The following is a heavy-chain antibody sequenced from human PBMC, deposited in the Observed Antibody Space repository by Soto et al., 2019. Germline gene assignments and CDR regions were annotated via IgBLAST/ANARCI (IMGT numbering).Heavy chain of an antibody. J-gene: IGHJ5*02. Sequence: SVKVSCKASGGTFSSYAISWVRQAPGQGLEWMGGIIPIFGTANYAQKFQGRVTITADESTSTAYMELSSLRSEDTAVYYCAKAKGYDSSGYPSWFDPWGQGTLVTVSS. CDR2: IIPIFGTA. CDR1: GGTFSSYA. V-gene: IGHV1-69*13. CDR3: AKAKGYDSSGYPSWFDP. D-gene: IGHD3-22*01.